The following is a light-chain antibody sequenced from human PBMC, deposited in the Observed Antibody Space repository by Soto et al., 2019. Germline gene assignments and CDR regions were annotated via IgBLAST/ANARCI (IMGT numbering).Light chain of an antibody. V-gene: IGKV3-20*01. CDR2: GAS. J-gene: IGKJ1*01. CDR3: QRYGSSLT. CDR1: QSVSSSY. Sequence: DIVLTQSPGTLSLSPGERATLSCRASQSVSSSYLAWYQQKPGQAPRLLIYGASSRATGIPDRFSGSGSGTEFTLTIRRREPEDFAVYYCQRYGSSLTFGQGTMVEIK.